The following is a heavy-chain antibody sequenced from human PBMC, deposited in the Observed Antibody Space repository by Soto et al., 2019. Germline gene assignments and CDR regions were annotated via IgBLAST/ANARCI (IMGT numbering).Heavy chain of an antibody. CDR2: IIPIFGTA. CDR1: GGTFSSYA. Sequence: QVQLVQSGAEVKKPGSSVKVSCKASGGTFSSYAISWVRQAPGQGLEWMGGIIPIFGTANYAQKFQGRVTITADESTSTAYMELSSLRSEDTAVYYCARGKSYSGSYYEGNILGSWGQGTLVTVSS. V-gene: IGHV1-69*01. CDR3: ARGKSYSGSYYEGNILGS. J-gene: IGHJ5*02. D-gene: IGHD1-26*01.